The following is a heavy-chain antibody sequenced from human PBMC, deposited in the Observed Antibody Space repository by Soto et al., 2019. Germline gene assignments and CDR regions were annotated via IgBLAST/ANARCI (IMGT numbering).Heavy chain of an antibody. Sequence: PGGSLRLSCAASGFTFSTYWMTWVRQAPGKGLEWVANIKQDGSEKYYVDSVKGRFTISRDNNKNSLFLQMSSLRAEDTALYYCARDKAVGATTGSSFHYWGQGT. J-gene: IGHJ4*02. CDR1: GFTFSTYW. D-gene: IGHD1-26*01. CDR2: IKQDGSEK. V-gene: IGHV3-7*01. CDR3: ARDKAVGATTGSSFHY.